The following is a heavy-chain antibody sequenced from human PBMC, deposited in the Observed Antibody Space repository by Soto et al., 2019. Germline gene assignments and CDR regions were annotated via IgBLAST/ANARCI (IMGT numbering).Heavy chain of an antibody. CDR3: ARTTVTSLFDS. Sequence: EVRLVESGGVLVQPGGSLRLSCAASGFTVSNNYMSWVRQAPGKGREWVSVILTGGGTYYTDSVQGRFTISRDTAKNTVYLQMNSLRAEDSAVYYCARTTVTSLFDSWGQGALVTGSS. CDR2: ILTGGGT. D-gene: IGHD4-17*01. CDR1: GFTVSNNY. J-gene: IGHJ4*02. V-gene: IGHV3-66*01.